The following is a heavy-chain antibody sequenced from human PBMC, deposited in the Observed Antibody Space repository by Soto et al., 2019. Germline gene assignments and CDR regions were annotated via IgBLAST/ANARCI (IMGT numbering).Heavy chain of an antibody. CDR2: IYPGDSDT. Sequence: PGESLKISCKGSGYSFATYWIGWVRQVPGEGLEWMGIIYPGDSDTRYSPSFQGQVTISADKSINTAYLQWSSLKASDTAMYYCARQGGMDVWGQGTTVTVSS. J-gene: IGHJ6*02. CDR1: GYSFATYW. CDR3: ARQGGMDV. V-gene: IGHV5-51*01.